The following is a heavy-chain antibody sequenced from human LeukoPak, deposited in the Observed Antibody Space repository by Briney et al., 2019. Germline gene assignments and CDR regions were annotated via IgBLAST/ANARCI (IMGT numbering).Heavy chain of an antibody. D-gene: IGHD3-10*01. Sequence: SQTLSLTCTVSGGSISSGSYYWSWIRQPAGKGLEWIGRIYTSGSTNYNPSLKSRVTISVDTSKNQFSLKLSPVTAADTAVYYCARALYYYGSEDYWGQGTLVTVSS. V-gene: IGHV4-61*02. CDR3: ARALYYYGSEDY. J-gene: IGHJ4*02. CDR1: GGSISSGSYY. CDR2: IYTSGST.